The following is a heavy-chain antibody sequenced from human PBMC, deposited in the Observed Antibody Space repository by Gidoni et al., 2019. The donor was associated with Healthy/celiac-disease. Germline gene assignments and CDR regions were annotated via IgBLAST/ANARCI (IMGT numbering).Heavy chain of an antibody. CDR1: GFTLDDYG. D-gene: IGHD4-17*01. Sequence: EVPLVEPGGGVVRPGGSLTPSCAASGFTLDDYGMSWVRQAPGKGLEWVSGINWNGGSTGYADSVKGRFTISRDNAKNSLYLQMNSLRAEDTALYYCARDAAYYGDYGGLDYWGQGTLVTVSS. CDR3: ARDAAYYGDYGGLDY. CDR2: INWNGGST. V-gene: IGHV3-20*04. J-gene: IGHJ4*02.